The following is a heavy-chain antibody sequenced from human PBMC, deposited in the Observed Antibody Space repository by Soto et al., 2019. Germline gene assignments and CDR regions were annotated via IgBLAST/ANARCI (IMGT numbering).Heavy chain of an antibody. D-gene: IGHD3-10*01. CDR2: IGTAGDP. Sequence: EVQLVESGGGLVQPGGSLRLSCAASGFTFSSYDMHWVRQPSGKGLEWVSTIGTAGDPFYPDSVRGRFTVSRENAKNSLYLQMDSLRAGDTAVYYCARGLLSGAGGYKNYYYGMDVWGQGTTVTVSS. CDR3: ARGLLSGAGGYKNYYYGMDV. CDR1: GFTFSSYD. J-gene: IGHJ6*02. V-gene: IGHV3-13*05.